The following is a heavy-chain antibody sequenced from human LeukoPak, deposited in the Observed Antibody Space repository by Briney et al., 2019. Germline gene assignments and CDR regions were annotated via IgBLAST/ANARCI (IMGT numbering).Heavy chain of an antibody. CDR3: AKEAGSYSYYYYYYMDV. CDR1: GFTFDDYG. CDR2: ISGSGGST. V-gene: IGHV3-23*01. D-gene: IGHD3-10*01. Sequence: PGGSLRLSCAASGFTFDDYGMSWVRQAPGKGLEWVSAISGSGGSTYYADSVKGRFTISRDNSKNTLYLQMNSLRAEDTAVYYCAKEAGSYSYYYYYYMDVWGKGTTVTVSS. J-gene: IGHJ6*03.